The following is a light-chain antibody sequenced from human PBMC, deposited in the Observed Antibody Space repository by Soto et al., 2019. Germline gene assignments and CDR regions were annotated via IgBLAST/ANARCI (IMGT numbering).Light chain of an antibody. Sequence: DIQMTKYNSTLSGSVGDRVTITCRASQTISSWLAWYQQKPGKAPKLLIYKASSLQSGVPSGFSGSGSGTEFTLTISSLQPDDFATYYCQHYNSYSEAFGQGSMV. V-gene: IGKV1-5*03. CDR2: KAS. CDR1: QTISSW. J-gene: IGKJ1*01. CDR3: QHYNSYSEA.